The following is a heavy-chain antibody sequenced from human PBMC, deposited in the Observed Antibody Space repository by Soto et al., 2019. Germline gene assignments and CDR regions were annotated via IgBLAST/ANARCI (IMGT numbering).Heavy chain of an antibody. J-gene: IGHJ3*02. D-gene: IGHD2-2*01. CDR2: IYYSGST. CDR3: ARVVRAQHAFDI. V-gene: IGHV4-59*12. CDR1: GGSISSYY. Sequence: SETLSLTCTVSGGSISSYYWSWIRQPPGKGLEWIGYIYYSGSTNYNPSLKSRVTISVDTSKNQFSLKLSSVTAADTAVYYCARVVRAQHAFDIWGQGTMVTVSS.